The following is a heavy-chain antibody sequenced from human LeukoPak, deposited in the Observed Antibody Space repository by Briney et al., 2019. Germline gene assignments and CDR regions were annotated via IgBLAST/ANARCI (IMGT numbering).Heavy chain of an antibody. D-gene: IGHD3-10*01. Sequence: GGSLRLSCAASGFTFSNYAMSWVRQAPGKGLEWISAISGFGGSAYYADSVKGRFTISRDDSKNTLYLQMNSLRAEDTAVYYCATYYYGSGSSMDYWGQGTLVTVSS. CDR3: ATYYYGSGSSMDY. V-gene: IGHV3-23*01. CDR2: ISGFGGSA. CDR1: GFTFSNYA. J-gene: IGHJ4*02.